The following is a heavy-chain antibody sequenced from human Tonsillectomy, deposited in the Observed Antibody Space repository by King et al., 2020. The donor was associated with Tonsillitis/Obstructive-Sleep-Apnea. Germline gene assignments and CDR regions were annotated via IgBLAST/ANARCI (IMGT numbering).Heavy chain of an antibody. V-gene: IGHV1-69*10. J-gene: IGHJ6*02. D-gene: IGHD5-18*01. CDR1: GGTFSSYA. CDR3: ARSLVTAMVQGYYYYYGMDV. Sequence: QLVQSGAEVKKPGSSVKVSCKASGGTFSSYAISWVRQAPGQGLEWMGGIIPILGIANYAQKFQGRVTITADKSTSTAYMELSSLRSEETAVYYCARSLVTAMVQGYYYYYGMDVWGQVTTVTVSS. CDR2: IIPILGIA.